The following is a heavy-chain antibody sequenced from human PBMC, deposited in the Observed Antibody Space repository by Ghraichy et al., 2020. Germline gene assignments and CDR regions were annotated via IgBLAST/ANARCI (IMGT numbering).Heavy chain of an antibody. V-gene: IGHV3-74*03. Sequence: LTCAASGFTFSSYWMHWVRQAPGKGLVWVSRISSDGSSTTYADSVKGRFTISRDNAKNTLYLQMNSLRAEDTAVYYCAKVITPVTNDAFDIWGQGTMVTVSS. D-gene: IGHD4-17*01. CDR2: ISSDGSST. J-gene: IGHJ3*02. CDR1: GFTFSSYW. CDR3: AKVITPVTNDAFDI.